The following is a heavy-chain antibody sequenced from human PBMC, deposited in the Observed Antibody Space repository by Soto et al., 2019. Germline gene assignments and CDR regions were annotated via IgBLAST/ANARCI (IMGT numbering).Heavy chain of an antibody. CDR2: IYPGDSNT. V-gene: IGHV5-51*01. CDR3: AIQGEVLDF. D-gene: IGHD2-8*02. CDR1: GYSFTSYW. Sequence: PGESRKISCKGSGYSFTSYWIGWVRQMPGKGLEWMGIIYPGDSNTRYSPSFQGQVTFSADKSIRTAYLQWTSLKASDTAMYYCAIQGEVLDFWGPGTLVTVSS. J-gene: IGHJ4*02.